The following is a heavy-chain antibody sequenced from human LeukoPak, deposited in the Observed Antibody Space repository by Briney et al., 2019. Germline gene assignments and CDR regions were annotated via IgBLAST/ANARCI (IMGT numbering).Heavy chain of an antibody. Sequence: GGSLRLSCAASGFTFSSYWMSWVRQAPGKGLEWVANIKQDGSEKYYVDSVKGRFTISRDNAKNSLYLQMNGLRAEDTAVYYCARDWAAAGTPVNWFDPWGQGTLVTVSS. D-gene: IGHD6-13*01. J-gene: IGHJ5*02. CDR3: ARDWAAAGTPVNWFDP. V-gene: IGHV3-7*01. CDR2: IKQDGSEK. CDR1: GFTFSSYW.